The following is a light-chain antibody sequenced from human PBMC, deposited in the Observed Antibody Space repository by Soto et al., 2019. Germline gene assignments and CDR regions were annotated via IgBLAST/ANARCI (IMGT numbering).Light chain of an antibody. Sequence: EIVLTQSPGTLSLSPGERATLSCRAIQSVSNNYLAWYQQKPGQAPRLLIYGASSRATGIPDRFCGSGSGTDFTLTISRLEPEDFAVYYCQQYGTSWWTFGQGTKVDIK. CDR3: QQYGTSWWT. V-gene: IGKV3-20*01. CDR1: QSVSNNY. J-gene: IGKJ1*01. CDR2: GAS.